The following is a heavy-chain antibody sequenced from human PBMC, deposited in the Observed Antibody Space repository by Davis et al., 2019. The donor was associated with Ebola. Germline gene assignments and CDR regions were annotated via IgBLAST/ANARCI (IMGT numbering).Heavy chain of an antibody. CDR1: GFTFCSYS. J-gene: IGHJ1*01. D-gene: IGHD6-19*01. Sequence: GGSLRLSCAASGFTFCSYSMNWVRHAPGKGLEWVSSISSSSSYIYYADSVKGRFTISRDNAKNSLYLQMNSLRAEDTAVYYCARARYSSGWGSYFQHWGQGTLVTVSS. CDR2: ISSSSSYI. V-gene: IGHV3-21*01. CDR3: ARARYSSGWGSYFQH.